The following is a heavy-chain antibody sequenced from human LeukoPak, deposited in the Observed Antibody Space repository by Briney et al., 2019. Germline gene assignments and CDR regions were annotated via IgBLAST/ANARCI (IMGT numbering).Heavy chain of an antibody. D-gene: IGHD2/OR15-2a*01. V-gene: IGHV1-8*01. CDR2: MNPSSGNT. CDR1: GYTFTNYD. J-gene: IGHJ1*01. Sequence: ASVKVSCKASGYTFTNYDINWVRQATGQGLEWMGWMNPSSGNTGSAQKFQGRVTMTRNTSTRTAYMELSSLRSEDTAIYYCARGNSHLDHWGQGTLIIVSS. CDR3: ARGNSHLDH.